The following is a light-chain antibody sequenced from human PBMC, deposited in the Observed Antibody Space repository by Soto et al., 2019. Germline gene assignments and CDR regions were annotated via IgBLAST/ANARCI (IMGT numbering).Light chain of an antibody. CDR2: SAS. CDR3: QQLNNYPLT. CDR1: QDIGNF. V-gene: IGKV1-9*01. Sequence: DIQLTQSPSFVSASVGDRVTITCRASQDIGNFLAWYQQKPGKAPKLLIYSASTLQSGVPSRFSGSGSAGEFSLTISSLQAEDFAAYFCQQLNNYPLTFGGGTKVDIK. J-gene: IGKJ4*01.